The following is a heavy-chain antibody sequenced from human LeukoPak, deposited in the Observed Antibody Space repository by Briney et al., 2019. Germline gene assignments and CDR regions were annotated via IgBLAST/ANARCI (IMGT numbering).Heavy chain of an antibody. CDR2: INHSGST. Sequence: SETLSLTCAVYGGSFSGYYWSWIRQPPGKGLEWIGEINHSGSTNYNPPLKSRVTISVDTSKNQFSLKLSSVTAADTAVYYCARFDILTGFDYWGQGTLVTVSS. J-gene: IGHJ4*02. CDR3: ARFDILTGFDY. CDR1: GGSFSGYY. V-gene: IGHV4-34*01. D-gene: IGHD3-9*01.